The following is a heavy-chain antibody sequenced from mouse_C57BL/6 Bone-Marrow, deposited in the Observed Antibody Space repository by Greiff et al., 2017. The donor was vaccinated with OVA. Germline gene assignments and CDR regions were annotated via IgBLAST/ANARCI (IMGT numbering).Heavy chain of an antibody. CDR3: TAWPRGIYDGYLWFAY. CDR2: IDPENGDT. Sequence: EVQVVESGAELVRPGASVKLSCTASGFNIKDDYMHWVKQRPEQGLEWIGWIDPENGDTEFASKFLGKATITADTSSNTAYLQLSSLTSEDTAVYYCTAWPRGIYDGYLWFAYWGQGTLVTVSA. V-gene: IGHV14-4*01. J-gene: IGHJ3*01. CDR1: GFNIKDDY. D-gene: IGHD2-3*01.